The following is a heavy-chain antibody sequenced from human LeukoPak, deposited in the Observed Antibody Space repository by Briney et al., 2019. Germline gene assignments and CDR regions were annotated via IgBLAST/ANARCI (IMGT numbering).Heavy chain of an antibody. CDR3: ASPSHYGGSPFDY. V-gene: IGHV3-74*01. CDR2: INSDGSST. J-gene: IGHJ4*02. CDR1: GFTFSSYW. D-gene: IGHD4-23*01. Sequence: PGGSLRLSCAASGFTFSSYWMHWVRQASGKGLVWVSRINSDGSSTSYADSVKGRFTISRDNAKNTLYLQMNSLRAEDTAVYYCASPSHYGGSPFDYWGQGTLVTVSS.